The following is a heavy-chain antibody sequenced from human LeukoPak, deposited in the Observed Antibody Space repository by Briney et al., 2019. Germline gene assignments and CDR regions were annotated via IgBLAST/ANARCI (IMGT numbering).Heavy chain of an antibody. Sequence: PSETLSLTCAVYGGSFSGYYWSWIRQPPGKGLEWIGEINHSGSTNYNPSLKSRVTISVDTSKNQFSLKLSSVTAADTAVYYCARRGRMYCSGGSCYSGYFDYWGQGTLVTVSS. CDR1: GGSFSGYY. D-gene: IGHD2-15*01. CDR2: INHSGST. V-gene: IGHV4-34*01. J-gene: IGHJ4*02. CDR3: ARRGRMYCSGGSCYSGYFDY.